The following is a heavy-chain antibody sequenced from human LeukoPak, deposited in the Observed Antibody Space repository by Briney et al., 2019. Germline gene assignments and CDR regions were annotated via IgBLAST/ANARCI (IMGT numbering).Heavy chain of an antibody. CDR1: GYTFTSYY. D-gene: IGHD6-13*01. Sequence: ASVKVSCTASGYTFTSYYMHWVRQAPGQGLEWMGIINPSGGSTSYAQKFQGRVTMTRDTSTSTVYMELSSLRSEDTAVYYCARADIAAAPFDYWGQGTLVTVSS. CDR3: ARADIAAAPFDY. J-gene: IGHJ4*02. CDR2: INPSGGST. V-gene: IGHV1-46*01.